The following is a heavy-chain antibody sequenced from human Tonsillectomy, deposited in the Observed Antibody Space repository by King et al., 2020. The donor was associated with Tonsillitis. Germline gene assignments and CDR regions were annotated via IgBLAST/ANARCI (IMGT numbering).Heavy chain of an antibody. CDR2: INWNSVII. D-gene: IGHD2-2*01. J-gene: IGHJ6*03. Sequence: VQLVESGGGLVQPGRSLRLSCAASGFTFDDYAMHWVRLVPGKGLEWVSGINWNSVIIEYADSVTGRFTISRDNAKNSLYLQMNSLRTEDTALYYCAKGGQYQLSLGDHYYMDVWGKGTTVTVSS. V-gene: IGHV3-9*01. CDR3: AKGGQYQLSLGDHYYMDV. CDR1: GFTFDDYA.